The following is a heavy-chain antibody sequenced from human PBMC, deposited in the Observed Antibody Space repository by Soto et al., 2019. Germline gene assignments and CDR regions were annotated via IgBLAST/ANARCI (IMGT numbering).Heavy chain of an antibody. Sequence: ASVKVSCKASGGTFSSYAISWVRQAPGQGLEWMGGIIPIFGTANYAQKFQGRVTITADESTSTAYMELSSLRSEDTAVYYCARDLAYSGSYYEPADDAFDIWGQGTMVTVSS. CDR3: ARDLAYSGSYYEPADDAFDI. V-gene: IGHV1-69*13. CDR1: GGTFSSYA. D-gene: IGHD1-26*01. J-gene: IGHJ3*02. CDR2: IIPIFGTA.